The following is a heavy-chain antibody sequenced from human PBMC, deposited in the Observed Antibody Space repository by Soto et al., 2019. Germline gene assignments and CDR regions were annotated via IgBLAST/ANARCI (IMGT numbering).Heavy chain of an antibody. D-gene: IGHD6-25*01. CDR2: VDYSGTT. V-gene: IGHV4-39*01. CDR3: ARPNGSGLGDWYFDL. Sequence: SDTLSLTCTVSGVSIDSLIYYWGWIRQSPGKGLEWIGSVDYSGTTYYAPSLKSRVAISVDTSKNQFSLRLTSVTAADTAVYYCARPNGSGLGDWYFDLWGRGTLVTVS. J-gene: IGHJ2*01. CDR1: GVSIDSLIYY.